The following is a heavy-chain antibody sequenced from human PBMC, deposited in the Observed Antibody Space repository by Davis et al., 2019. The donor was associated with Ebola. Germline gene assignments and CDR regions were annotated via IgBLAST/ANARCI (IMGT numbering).Heavy chain of an antibody. D-gene: IGHD3-9*01. Sequence: GGSLRLSCAASGFTFSSYAMTWVRQVPGKGLEWVSGINWNGGSSGYVDSVKGRFTISRDNAKSSLYLQMNSLRVDDTALYHCARVNAVTGYTRFDAWGQGTLVTVSS. CDR1: GFTFSSYA. CDR3: ARVNAVTGYTRFDA. V-gene: IGHV3-20*01. J-gene: IGHJ5*02. CDR2: INWNGGSS.